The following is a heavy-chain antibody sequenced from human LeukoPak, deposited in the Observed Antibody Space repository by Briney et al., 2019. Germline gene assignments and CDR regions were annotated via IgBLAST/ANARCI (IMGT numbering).Heavy chain of an antibody. Sequence: GGSLRLSCAASGFTFSSYGMHWVRQAPGKGLEWVAVTWYDGSNKYYADSVKGRFTISRDNSKNTLYLQMNSLRAEDTAVYYCARDGSGGPSMDVWGQGTTVTVSS. CDR1: GFTFSSYG. CDR3: ARDGSGGPSMDV. V-gene: IGHV3-33*01. J-gene: IGHJ6*02. CDR2: TWYDGSNK. D-gene: IGHD2-15*01.